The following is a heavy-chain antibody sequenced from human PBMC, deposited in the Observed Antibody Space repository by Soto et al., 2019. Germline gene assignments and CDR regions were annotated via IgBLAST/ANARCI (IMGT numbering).Heavy chain of an antibody. CDR2: INHSGST. CDR1: GGSGGSFSGYY. J-gene: IGHJ5*02. D-gene: IGHD3-10*01. Sequence: SETLSLTCAVYGGSGGSFSGYYWSWIRQPPGKGLEWIGEINHSGSTNYNPSLKSRVTISVDTSKNQFSLKLSSVTAADTAVYYCARHSYCYGSTYGCWLDPWGQGTLVTVSS. V-gene: IGHV4-34*01. CDR3: ARHSYCYGSTYGCWLDP.